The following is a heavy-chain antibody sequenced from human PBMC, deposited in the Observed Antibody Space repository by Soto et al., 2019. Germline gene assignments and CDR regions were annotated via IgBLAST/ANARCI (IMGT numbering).Heavy chain of an antibody. J-gene: IGHJ4*02. CDR2: ISSSSSYI. D-gene: IGHD6-13*01. V-gene: IGHV3-21*01. CDR3: ARDLSNQQLPQHGGSKKNDY. Sequence: EVQLVESGGGLVKPGGSLRLSCAASGFTFSSYSMNWVRQAPGKGLEWVSSISSSSSYIYYADSGKGRFTISRDNAKNSLYLQMNSLSAEDTAVYYCARDLSNQQLPQHGGSKKNDYWGQGTLVTVSS. CDR1: GFTFSSYS.